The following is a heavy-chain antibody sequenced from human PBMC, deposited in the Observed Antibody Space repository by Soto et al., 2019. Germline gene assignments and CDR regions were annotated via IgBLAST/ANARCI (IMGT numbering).Heavy chain of an antibody. CDR3: ARRTNGYFGY. Sequence: EVQLLESGGGLVQPGGSLTLSCAASGFTFSDYTMSWVRQARGQVLECISVILSDYNTFYAGSVRGRFTISRDNSKNTLYLEMNSLRAEDTAVYYCARRTNGYFGYWGQGALVTVSS. CDR2: VILSDYNT. D-gene: IGHD2-8*01. J-gene: IGHJ4*02. V-gene: IGHV3-23*03. CDR1: GFTFSDYT.